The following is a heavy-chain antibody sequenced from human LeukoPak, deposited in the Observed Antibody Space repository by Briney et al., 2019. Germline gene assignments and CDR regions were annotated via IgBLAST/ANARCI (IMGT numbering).Heavy chain of an antibody. CDR2: INHSGST. CDR1: GGSFSGYY. J-gene: IGHJ4*02. CDR3: ARDQYNWNDPNDY. Sequence: SETLSLTCAVYGGSFSGYYWSWIRQPPGKGLEWIGEINHSGSTNYNPSLKSRVTISVDTSKNQFSLKLSSVTAADTAVYYCARDQYNWNDPNDYWGQGTLVTVSS. D-gene: IGHD1-1*01. V-gene: IGHV4-34*01.